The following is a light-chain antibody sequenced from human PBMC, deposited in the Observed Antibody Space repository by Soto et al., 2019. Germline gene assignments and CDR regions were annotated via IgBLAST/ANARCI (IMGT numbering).Light chain of an antibody. CDR1: QGIRNY. CDR3: LQHSSSPRT. CDR2: AAS. V-gene: IGKV1-17*01. Sequence: DIQMTQSPSSLSASVGDTVTITCRASQGIRNYLGWYQQKPGRAPKRLIFAASSLDTGVPSRFSGSGSGTEFILTISSLEPEDFATYYYLQHSSSPRTFGQGTKVEFK. J-gene: IGKJ1*01.